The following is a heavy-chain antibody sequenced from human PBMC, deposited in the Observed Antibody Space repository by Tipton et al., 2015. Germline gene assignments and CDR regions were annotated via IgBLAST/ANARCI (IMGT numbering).Heavy chain of an antibody. J-gene: IGHJ6*02. CDR3: ARGHYGMDV. CDR2: ISHSGNT. Sequence: TLSLTCAVSAYSITSDYYWGWIRQPPGKGLEWIESISHSGNTYYNPSLKSRVTISVDTSKNQFSLRVRSVAAADTAVYYCARGHYGMDVWGQGTTVIVS. CDR1: AYSITSDYY. V-gene: IGHV4-38-2*01.